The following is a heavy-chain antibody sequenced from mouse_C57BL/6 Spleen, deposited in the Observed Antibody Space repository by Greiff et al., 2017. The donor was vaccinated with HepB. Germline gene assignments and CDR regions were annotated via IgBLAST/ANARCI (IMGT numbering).Heavy chain of an antibody. D-gene: IGHD1-1*01. J-gene: IGHJ3*01. CDR1: GFNIKDYY. Sequence: VQLQQSGAELVRPGASVKLSCTASGFNIKDYYMHWVKQRPEQGLEWIGRIDPEDGDTEYAPKFQGKATMTADTSSNTAYLQLSSLTSEDTAVYYCTTGFTTVVEGPNWFAYWGQGTLVTVSA. CDR2: IDPEDGDT. CDR3: TTGFTTVVEGPNWFAY. V-gene: IGHV14-1*01.